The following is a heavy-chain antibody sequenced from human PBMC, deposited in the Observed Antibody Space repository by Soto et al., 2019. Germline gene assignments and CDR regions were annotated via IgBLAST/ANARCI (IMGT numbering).Heavy chain of an antibody. V-gene: IGHV3-21*01. CDR3: ARVSVAARPPYYYGMDV. CDR1: GFTFSSYS. CDR2: ISSSSSYI. Sequence: PGGSLRLSCAASGFTFSSYSMNWVRQAPGKGLEWVSSISSSSSYIYYADSVKGRFTISRDNAKNSLYLQMNSLRAEDTAVYYCARVSVAARPPYYYGMDVWGQGTTVTVSS. D-gene: IGHD6-6*01. J-gene: IGHJ6*02.